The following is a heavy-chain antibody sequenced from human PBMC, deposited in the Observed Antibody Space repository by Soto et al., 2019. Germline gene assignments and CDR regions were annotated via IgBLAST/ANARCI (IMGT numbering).Heavy chain of an antibody. CDR2: IKSKTDGGTT. J-gene: IGHJ4*02. CDR3: TTDGLYLGGFDY. D-gene: IGHD2-2*02. CDR1: SVNNAW. V-gene: IGHV3-15*07. Sequence: SVNNAWMNWVRQAPGKGLEWVGRIKSKTDGGTTDYAAPVKGRFTISRDDSKNTLYLQMNSLKTEDTAVYYCTTDGLYLGGFDYWGKGTLVTVSS.